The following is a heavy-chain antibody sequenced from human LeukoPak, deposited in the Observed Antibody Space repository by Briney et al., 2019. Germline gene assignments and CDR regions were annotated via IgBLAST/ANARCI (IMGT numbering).Heavy chain of an antibody. J-gene: IGHJ4*02. CDR1: GGSFSGYY. CDR2: INHSGST. CDR3: ARRRTLWFGPNFDY. D-gene: IGHD3-10*01. Sequence: KPSETLSLTCAVYGGSFSGYYWSWIRQPPGKGLEWIGEINHSGSTNYNPSLKSRVTISADTSKNQFSLKLSSVTAADTAVYYCARRRTLWFGPNFDYWGQGTLVTVSS. V-gene: IGHV4-34*01.